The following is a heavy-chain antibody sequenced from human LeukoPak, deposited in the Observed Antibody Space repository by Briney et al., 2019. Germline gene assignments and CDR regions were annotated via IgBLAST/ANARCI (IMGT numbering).Heavy chain of an antibody. CDR2: ISNSGGST. J-gene: IGHJ4*02. CDR3: AKQGPVTWDY. D-gene: IGHD3-16*02. Sequence: PGGSLRLSCAASGFTFTNYAMIWVRQAPGKGLEWVSTISNSGGSTYYADSVKGRFTISRDNSKNTLYLQMNILRAEGTAIYYCAKQGPVTWDYWGQGTLVTVSS. V-gene: IGHV3-23*01. CDR1: GFTFTNYA.